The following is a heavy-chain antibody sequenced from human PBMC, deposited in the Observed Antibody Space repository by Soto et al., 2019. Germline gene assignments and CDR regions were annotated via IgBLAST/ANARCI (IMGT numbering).Heavy chain of an antibody. CDR1: GFTFSSYA. J-gene: IGHJ4*02. CDR2: ISGSGGST. D-gene: IGHD2-15*01. CDR3: ANALRRSLYCSGGSCYSGVDY. Sequence: GGSLRLSCAASGFTFSSYAMSWVRQAPGKGLEWVSAISGSGGSTYYADSVKGRFTISRDNSKNTPYLQMNSLRAEDTAVYYCANALRRSLYCSGGSCYSGVDYWGQGTLVTVSS. V-gene: IGHV3-23*01.